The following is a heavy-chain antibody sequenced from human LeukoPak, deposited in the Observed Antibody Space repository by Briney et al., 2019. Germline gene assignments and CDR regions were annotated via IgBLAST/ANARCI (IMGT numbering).Heavy chain of an antibody. D-gene: IGHD4-17*01. V-gene: IGHV4-59*01. J-gene: IGHJ4*02. CDR3: ARGADYARMGY. CDR1: GGSISSYY. Sequence: PSETLSLTCTVSGGSISSYYWTWIRQPPGKGLEWIGYIQYSGSTTYNPYNPSLKSRVTISADTSKNQFSLKLSSVTAADTAVYYCARGADYARMGYWGQGALVTVSS. CDR2: IQYSGST.